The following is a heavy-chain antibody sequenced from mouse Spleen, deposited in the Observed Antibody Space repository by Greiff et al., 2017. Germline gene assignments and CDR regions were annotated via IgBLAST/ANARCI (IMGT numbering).Heavy chain of an antibody. V-gene: IGHV5-9-3*01. D-gene: IGHD2-3*01. CDR2: ISSGGGNT. J-gene: IGHJ1*01. Sequence: EVQGVESGGGLVKLGGSLKLSCAASGFTFSSYAMSWVRQTPEKRLEWVATISSGGGNTYYPDSVKGRFTISRDNAKNTLYLQMSSLKSEDTAMYYCARLDGYYWYFDVWGAGTTVTVSS. CDR1: GFTFSSYA. CDR3: ARLDGYYWYFDV.